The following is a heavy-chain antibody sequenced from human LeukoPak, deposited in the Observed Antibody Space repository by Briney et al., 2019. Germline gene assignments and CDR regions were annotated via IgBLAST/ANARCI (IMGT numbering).Heavy chain of an antibody. Sequence: PSETLSLTCAVYGGSFSGYYWSWIRQPPGKGLEWIGEINHSGSTNYNPSLKSRVTISVDTSKNQFSLELSSVTAADTAVYYCARGLGYCSSTSCHKRSNWFDPWGQGTLVTVSS. CDR2: INHSGST. D-gene: IGHD2-2*01. J-gene: IGHJ5*02. V-gene: IGHV4-34*01. CDR1: GGSFSGYY. CDR3: ARGLGYCSSTSCHKRSNWFDP.